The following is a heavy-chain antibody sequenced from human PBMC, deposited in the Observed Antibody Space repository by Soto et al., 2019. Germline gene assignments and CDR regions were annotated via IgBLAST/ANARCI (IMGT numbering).Heavy chain of an antibody. J-gene: IGHJ6*02. D-gene: IGHD6-19*01. CDR2: INWNSSSI. Sequence: PGGSLRLSCAASGFTFDDYGMSWVRQAPGKGLEWVSGINWNSSSIYYADSVKGRFTISRDNAKNSLYLQMNSLRDEDTVVYYCARDRNLGQWLVIGGMDVWGQGTTVTVSS. CDR1: GFTFDDYG. V-gene: IGHV3-20*04. CDR3: ARDRNLGQWLVIGGMDV.